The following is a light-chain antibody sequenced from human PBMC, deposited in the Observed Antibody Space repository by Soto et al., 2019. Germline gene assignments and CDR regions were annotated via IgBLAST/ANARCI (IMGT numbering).Light chain of an antibody. CDR2: EVN. CDR1: GIDDYDYNF. J-gene: IGLJ3*02. CDR3: AAWDDSLNGWV. Sequence: QSALTQPPSASGSAGHSVTIPCTGTGIDDYDYNFVSWYQHHPGKVPKLIIFEVNKRPSGVPDRFSGSKSGTTASLAISGLQSEDEADYYCAAWDDSLNGWVFGGGTKVTVL. V-gene: IGLV2-8*01.